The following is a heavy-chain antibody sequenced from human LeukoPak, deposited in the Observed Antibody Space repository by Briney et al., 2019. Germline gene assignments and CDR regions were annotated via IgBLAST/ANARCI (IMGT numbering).Heavy chain of an antibody. CDR2: IKQDGSEK. D-gene: IGHD3-10*01. CDR3: ARDASGSRPNY. V-gene: IGHV3-7*03. CDR1: GFTSSSYW. Sequence: GGSLRLSCAASGFTSSSYWMSWVRQAPGKGLEWVANIKQDGSEKYYVDSVKGRFTISRDNSKNTLYLQMNSLRADDTAVYYCARDASGSRPNYWGQGTLVTVSS. J-gene: IGHJ4*02.